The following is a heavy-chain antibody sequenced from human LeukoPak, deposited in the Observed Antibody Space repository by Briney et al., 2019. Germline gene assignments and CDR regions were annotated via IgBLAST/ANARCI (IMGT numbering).Heavy chain of an antibody. CDR1: GYTFTNFG. CDR3: ARTYYYDSSGYYYGHWFDP. CDR2: ISAYNGNT. Sequence: ASVKVCCKASGYTFTNFGISWVRQAPGQGLEWMGWISAYNGNTNYAQELQGRVTMTTDTSTSTAYMELRSLRSDDTAVYYCARTYYYDSSGYYYGHWFDPWGQGTLVTVSS. D-gene: IGHD3-22*01. J-gene: IGHJ5*02. V-gene: IGHV1-18*01.